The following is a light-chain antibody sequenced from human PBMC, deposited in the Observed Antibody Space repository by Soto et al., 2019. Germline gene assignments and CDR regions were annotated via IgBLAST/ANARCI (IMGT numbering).Light chain of an antibody. CDR2: DAS. J-gene: IGKJ4*01. Sequence: EIVLTQSPATLSLSPGERATLSCRASQSVSSYLAWYQQKPGQAPRLLIYDASNRATGIPARFSGSGSGTDFPLTISSLEPEDFAVYYCQQRSNWPSLTFCGGTKLEIK. V-gene: IGKV3-11*01. CDR1: QSVSSY. CDR3: QQRSNWPSLT.